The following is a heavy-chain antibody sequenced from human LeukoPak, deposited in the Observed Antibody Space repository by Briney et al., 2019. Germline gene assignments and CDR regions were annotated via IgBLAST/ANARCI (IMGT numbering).Heavy chain of an antibody. CDR1: GFTFSRYG. J-gene: IGHJ4*02. Sequence: PGGSLRLSCTVSGFTFSRYGMHWLRQAPGKGLEWVAGISYDGSNKHYGDSVKGRFTISRDNSKHTLYLQMNSLRGDDTAVYYCAKEGRRYFDYWGQGALVTVSS. V-gene: IGHV3-30*18. CDR3: AKEGRRYFDY. CDR2: ISYDGSNK.